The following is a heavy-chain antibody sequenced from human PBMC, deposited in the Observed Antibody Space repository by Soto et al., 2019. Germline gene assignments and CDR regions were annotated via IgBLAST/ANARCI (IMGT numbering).Heavy chain of an antibody. Sequence: SVKVSCKASGGTFSSYAISWVRQAPGQGLEWMGGIIPIFGTANYAQKFQGRVTITADESTSTAYMELSSLRSEDTAVYYCAGTLNHYYDSSGYFHHWGQGTLVTVSS. V-gene: IGHV1-69*13. J-gene: IGHJ1*01. CDR2: IIPIFGTA. CDR1: GGTFSSYA. CDR3: AGTLNHYYDSSGYFHH. D-gene: IGHD3-22*01.